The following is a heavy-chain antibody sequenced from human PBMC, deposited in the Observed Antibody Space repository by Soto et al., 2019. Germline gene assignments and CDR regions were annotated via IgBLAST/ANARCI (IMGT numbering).Heavy chain of an antibody. D-gene: IGHD2-8*01. CDR2: ISRDGSSK. CDR3: ARSRNGAVPDSINF. CDR1: GFTFSRYA. Sequence: LRLSCAASGFTFSRYAMHWVRQAPGEGLEWVAVISRDGSSKYYGDSVKGRFTVSRDNSDNTVYLSMTSLRPDDTAVFYCARSRNGAVPDSINFWGQGTLVTVSS. V-gene: IGHV3-30-3*01. J-gene: IGHJ4*02.